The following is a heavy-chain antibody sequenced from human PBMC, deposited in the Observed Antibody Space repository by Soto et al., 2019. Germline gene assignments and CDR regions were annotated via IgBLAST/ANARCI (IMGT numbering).Heavy chain of an antibody. V-gene: IGHV3-7*03. CDR1: GFTFSSYW. Sequence: GGSLRLSCAASGFTFSSYWMSWVRQAPGKGLERVANIKQDGSEKYYVDSVKGRFTISRDNAKNSLYLQMNSLRSEDTAVYYCARSPDYDFWFPYYYGMDVWGQGTTVTVSS. D-gene: IGHD3-3*01. J-gene: IGHJ6*02. CDR2: IKQDGSEK. CDR3: ARSPDYDFWFPYYYGMDV.